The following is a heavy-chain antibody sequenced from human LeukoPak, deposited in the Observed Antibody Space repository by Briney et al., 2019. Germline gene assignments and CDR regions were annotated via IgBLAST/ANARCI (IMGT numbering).Heavy chain of an antibody. Sequence: SETLSLTCAVYGGSFSGYYWSWIRQPPGKGLEWIGEMNHSGSTNYNPSLKSRVTISVDTSKNQFSLKLSSVTAADTAVYYCARQGGSSWYYYYYYMDVWGKGTTVTISS. D-gene: IGHD6-13*01. CDR2: MNHSGST. J-gene: IGHJ6*03. V-gene: IGHV4-34*01. CDR1: GGSFSGYY. CDR3: ARQGGSSWYYYYYYMDV.